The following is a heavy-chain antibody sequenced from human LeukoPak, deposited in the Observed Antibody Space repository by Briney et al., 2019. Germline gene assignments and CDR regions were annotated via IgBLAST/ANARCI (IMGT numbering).Heavy chain of an antibody. D-gene: IGHD1-26*01. CDR1: GYTLTELS. J-gene: IGHJ6*02. CDR2: FDPEDGET. CDR3: ATVGSYSDNYYYYGMDV. V-gene: IGHV1-24*01. Sequence: ASVKVSCKVSGYTLTELSMHWVRRAPGKGLEWMGGFDPEDGETIYAQKFQGRVTMTEDTSTDTAYMELSSLRSEDTAVYYCATVGSYSDNYYYYGMDVWGQGTTVTVSS.